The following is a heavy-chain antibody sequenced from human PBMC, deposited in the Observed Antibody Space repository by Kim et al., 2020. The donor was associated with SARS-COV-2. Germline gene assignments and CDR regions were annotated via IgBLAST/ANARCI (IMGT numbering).Heavy chain of an antibody. CDR1: GYTFTGYY. CDR3: ARDLPIYCSSTSCYFGDTDAFDI. D-gene: IGHD2-2*01. J-gene: IGHJ3*02. Sequence: ASVKVSCKASGYTFTGYYMHWVRQAPGQGLEWMGWINPNSGGTNYAQKFQGRVTMTRDTSISTAYMELSRLRSDDTAVYYCARDLPIYCSSTSCYFGDTDAFDIWGQGTMVTVSS. V-gene: IGHV1-2*02. CDR2: INPNSGGT.